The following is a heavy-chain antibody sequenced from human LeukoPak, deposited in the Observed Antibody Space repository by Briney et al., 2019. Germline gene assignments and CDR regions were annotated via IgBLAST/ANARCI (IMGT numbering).Heavy chain of an antibody. CDR2: IYYSGSS. J-gene: IGHJ4*02. D-gene: IGHD5-18*01. CDR1: GGSISSYF. Sequence: SETLSLTCTVSGGSISSYFWTWIRQPPGKGLEWIGYIYYSGSSNYSPSLKSRVTMSVDSSKNQFSLKLTSMTPADTAVYYCARSEHGYSYGWYDYWGQGTLVTVSS. CDR3: ARSEHGYSYGWYDY. V-gene: IGHV4-59*01.